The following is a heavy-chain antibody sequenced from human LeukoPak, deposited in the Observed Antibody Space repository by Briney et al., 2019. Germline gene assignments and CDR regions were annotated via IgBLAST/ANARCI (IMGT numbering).Heavy chain of an antibody. D-gene: IGHD6-13*01. CDR2: IYPGDSDT. CDR1: GYIFTSYW. V-gene: IGHV5-51*01. CDR3: ARLPWYPHTYCDY. J-gene: IGHJ4*02. Sequence: GESLKISCNGSGYIFTSYWSGWVRQMAGKGLGWMGIIYPGDSDTRYSPSFQGQVTISADKSISTAYLQWSSLKASDTAMYYCARLPWYPHTYCDYWGQGTLVTVSS.